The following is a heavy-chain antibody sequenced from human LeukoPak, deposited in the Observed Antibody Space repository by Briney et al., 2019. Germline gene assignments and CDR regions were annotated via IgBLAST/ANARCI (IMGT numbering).Heavy chain of an antibody. D-gene: IGHD2-21*02. CDR2: IFYSGST. CDR3: ARTDDAFHI. J-gene: IGHJ3*02. V-gene: IGHV4-59*01. CDR1: GGSINNYY. Sequence: SETLSLTCSVSGGSINNYYWSWIRQPPGKGLEWIGHIFYSGSTNYNPSLKSRVTISLVMSKNQISLKLSSVTTADTAMYYCARTDDAFHIWDHGTTVTVSS.